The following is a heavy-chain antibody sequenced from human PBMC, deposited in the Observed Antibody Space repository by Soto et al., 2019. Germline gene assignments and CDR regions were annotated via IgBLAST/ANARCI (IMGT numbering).Heavy chain of an antibody. CDR1: GGSISSGDYY. Sequence: SETLSLTCTVSGGSISSGDYYWSWIRQPPGKGLEWIGYIYYSGSTYYNPSLKSRVTISVDTSKNQFSLKLSSVTAADTAVYYCARDETGMEYFDYWGQGTLVTVSS. D-gene: IGHD1-1*01. V-gene: IGHV4-30-4*01. CDR2: IYYSGST. J-gene: IGHJ4*02. CDR3: ARDETGMEYFDY.